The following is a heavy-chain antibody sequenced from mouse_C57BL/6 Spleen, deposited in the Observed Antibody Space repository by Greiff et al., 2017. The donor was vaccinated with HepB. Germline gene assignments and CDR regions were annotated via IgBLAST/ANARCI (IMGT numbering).Heavy chain of an antibody. CDR2: IDPETGGT. CDR1: GYTFTDYE. V-gene: IGHV1-15*01. Sequence: QVQLQQSGAELVRPGASVTLSCKASGYTFTDYEMHWVKQTPVHGLEWIGAIDPETGGTAYNQKFKGKAILTADKSSSTAYMELRSLTSEDSAVYYCTNLRTGYAMDYWGQGTSVTVSS. D-gene: IGHD4-1*01. J-gene: IGHJ4*01. CDR3: TNLRTGYAMDY.